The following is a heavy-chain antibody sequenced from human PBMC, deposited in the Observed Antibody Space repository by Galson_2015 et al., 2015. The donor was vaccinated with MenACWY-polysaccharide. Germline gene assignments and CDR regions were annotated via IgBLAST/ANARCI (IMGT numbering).Heavy chain of an antibody. CDR1: GDSVSNHHVA. V-gene: IGHV6-1*01. Sequence: ISGDSVSNHHVAWHWIRQSPSRGLEWLGRTYRGSNQYAASMRGRIAINSDTSTNQFSLQLSSVTPEDTGLYYCARGAYPSFDIWGQGTMVTVSS. J-gene: IGHJ3*02. D-gene: IGHD3-16*01. CDR3: ARGAYPSFDI. CDR2: TYRGSN.